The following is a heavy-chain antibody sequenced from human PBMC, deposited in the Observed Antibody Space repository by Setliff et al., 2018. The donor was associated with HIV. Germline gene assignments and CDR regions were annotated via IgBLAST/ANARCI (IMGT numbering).Heavy chain of an antibody. Sequence: GASVKVSCKASGYSFSDDYMHWVRQAPGQGLEWMGWINPNSGDTNYAQKFQGRVTRTRDTSISTVYMELSRLISDDTAVYYCVRDRTHQNWGSRGYYYMDVWGKGTTVTVSS. CDR2: INPNSGDT. D-gene: IGHD7-27*01. CDR1: GYSFSDDY. CDR3: VRDRTHQNWGSRGYYYMDV. V-gene: IGHV1-2*02. J-gene: IGHJ6*03.